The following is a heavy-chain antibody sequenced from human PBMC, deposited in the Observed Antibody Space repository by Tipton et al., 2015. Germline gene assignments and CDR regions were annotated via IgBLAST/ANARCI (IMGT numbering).Heavy chain of an antibody. CDR1: GGSISSNKYY. D-gene: IGHD5-24*01. J-gene: IGHJ6*02. CDR2: ISYSGST. Sequence: LRLSCTVSGGSISSNKYYWSWIRQPPGKGLEWIGYISYSGSTHYNPSFKSRVAISVDTSKNQFSLTLNSVTAADTAVYYCARDLEHGMDVWGQGTTVTVSS. V-gene: IGHV4-61*01. CDR3: ARDLEHGMDV.